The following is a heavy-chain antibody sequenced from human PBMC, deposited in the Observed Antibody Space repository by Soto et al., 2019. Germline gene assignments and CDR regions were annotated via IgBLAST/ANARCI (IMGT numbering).Heavy chain of an antibody. CDR3: NRGSEYDFWSGYL. D-gene: IGHD3-3*01. Sequence: QERLVQSGAEVRKPGSSVKVSCKVTGGTSTRYAINWVRQAPGQGLEWMGGIVPMFGTSKYAQKFQGRVTMTADTSTNIAYMELRSLRSEDTAVYYCNRGSEYDFWSGYLWGQGTLVSVSS. CDR2: IVPMFGTS. CDR1: GGTSTRYA. J-gene: IGHJ4*02. V-gene: IGHV1-69*06.